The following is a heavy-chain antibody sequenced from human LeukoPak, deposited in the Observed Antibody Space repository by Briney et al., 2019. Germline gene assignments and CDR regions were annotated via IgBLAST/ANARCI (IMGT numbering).Heavy chain of an antibody. D-gene: IGHD3-22*01. CDR1: GFTFSDYY. CDR3: ARGRYYDSSGYFDY. J-gene: IGHJ4*02. CDR2: ISSSGSTI. Sequence: GGSLRLPCAASGFTFSDYYMSWIRQAPGKGLEWVSYISSSGSTIYYADSVKGRFTISRDNAKNSLYLQMNSLRAEDTAMYYCARGRYYDSSGYFDYWGQGTLVTVSS. V-gene: IGHV3-11*01.